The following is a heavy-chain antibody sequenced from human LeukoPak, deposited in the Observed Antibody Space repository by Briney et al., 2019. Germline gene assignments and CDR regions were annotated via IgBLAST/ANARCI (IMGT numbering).Heavy chain of an antibody. V-gene: IGHV4-59*01. CDR3: ARETAPGYRYGYGIFDY. D-gene: IGHD5-18*01. CDR2: IYYSGST. Sequence: SETLSLTCTVSGGSISSYYWSWIRQPPGKGLEWIGYIYYSGSTNYNPSLKSRVTISVDTSKNQFSLKLSSVTAADTAVYYCARETAPGYRYGYGIFDYWGQGTLVTVSS. CDR1: GGSISSYY. J-gene: IGHJ4*02.